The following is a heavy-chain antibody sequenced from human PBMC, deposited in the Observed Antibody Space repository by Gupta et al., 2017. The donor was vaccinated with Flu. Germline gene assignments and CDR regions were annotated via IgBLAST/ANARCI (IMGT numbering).Heavy chain of an antibody. D-gene: IGHD2-15*01. CDR1: GFTFSSYW. J-gene: IGHJ4*02. CDR3: ASCSGSSCYRSDY. CDR2: IKQDGSEK. Sequence: VQLLESGGGLVQPGVSLRLSCAASGFTFSSYWVSWVRQAPGKGLEWVANIKQDGSEKNYVDSAKGRFTISRDNAKNSLYLQMNGLRAEDTAVYYCASCSGSSCYRSDYWGQGTLVIVSS. V-gene: IGHV3-7*01.